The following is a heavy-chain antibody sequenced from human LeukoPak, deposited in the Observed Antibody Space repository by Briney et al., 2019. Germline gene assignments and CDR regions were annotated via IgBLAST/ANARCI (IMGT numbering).Heavy chain of an antibody. V-gene: IGHV3-15*01. D-gene: IGHD6-19*01. CDR1: GFTFTDAW. J-gene: IGHJ4*02. Sequence: GGSLRLSCAASGFTFTDAWMTWVRQAPGKGLEWVGRIKKKAEGWTTDYAAPVKGRFTISRDASKNTLYLQMNSLRAEDTAVYYCAKVRSALTYSSGWPFDYWGQGTLVTVSS. CDR2: IKKKAEGWTT. CDR3: AKVRSALTYSSGWPFDY.